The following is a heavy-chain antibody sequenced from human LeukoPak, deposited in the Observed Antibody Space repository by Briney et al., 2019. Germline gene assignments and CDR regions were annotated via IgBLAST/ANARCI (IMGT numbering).Heavy chain of an antibody. J-gene: IGHJ4*02. Sequence: SETLSLTCTVSGYSISSGYYWGWIRQPPGKGLEWIGSIYHSGSTYYNSSLKSRVTITVDTSKNQFSLKLSSVTAADTAVYYCARVYCSSTSCQIDYWGQGTLVTVSS. V-gene: IGHV4-38-2*02. CDR3: ARVYCSSTSCQIDY. CDR2: IYHSGST. CDR1: GYSISSGYY. D-gene: IGHD2-2*01.